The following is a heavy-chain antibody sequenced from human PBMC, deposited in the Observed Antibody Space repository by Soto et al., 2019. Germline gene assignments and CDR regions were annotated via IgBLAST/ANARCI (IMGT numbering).Heavy chain of an antibody. CDR1: GFTFGSYA. D-gene: IGHD3-10*01. CDR3: AKDMWFGELLELSDY. J-gene: IGHJ4*02. Sequence: EVQLLESGGGLVQPGGSLRLSCAASGFTFGSYAMSWVRQAPGKGLEWVSAISGSGGSTYYADSVKGRFTISRDNSKNTPYLQMNSLRAEDTAVYYCAKDMWFGELLELSDYWGQGTLVTVSS. V-gene: IGHV3-23*01. CDR2: ISGSGGST.